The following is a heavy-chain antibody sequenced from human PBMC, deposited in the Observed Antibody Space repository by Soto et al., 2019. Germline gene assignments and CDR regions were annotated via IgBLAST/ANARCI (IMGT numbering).Heavy chain of an antibody. CDR1: GGTFSSYT. V-gene: IGHV1-69*02. J-gene: IGHJ4*02. Sequence: ASVKVSCKASGGTFSSYTISWVRQAPGQGLEWMGRIIPILGIANYAQKFQGRVTITADKSTSTAYMELSSLRSEDTAVYYCAKRATGTYFDYWGQGTLVTVSS. CDR2: IIPILGIA. CDR3: AKRATGTYFDY. D-gene: IGHD1-1*01.